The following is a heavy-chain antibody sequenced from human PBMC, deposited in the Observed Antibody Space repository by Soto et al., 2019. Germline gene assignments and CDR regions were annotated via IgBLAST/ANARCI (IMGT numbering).Heavy chain of an antibody. D-gene: IGHD1-1*01. Sequence: LRLSCAASGFTFGSYGMHWVRQAPGKGLEWVAVISYDGNNKYYADSVKGRLTISRDNSKNMVSLQMNSLRAEDTAVYYCAKERTRHFDYWGQGIPVTVSS. CDR1: GFTFGSYG. V-gene: IGHV3-30*18. J-gene: IGHJ4*02. CDR3: AKERTRHFDY. CDR2: ISYDGNNK.